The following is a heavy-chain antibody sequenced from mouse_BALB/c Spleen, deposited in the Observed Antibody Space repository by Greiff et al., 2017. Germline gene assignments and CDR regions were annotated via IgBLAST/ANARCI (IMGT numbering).Heavy chain of an antibody. CDR2: IDPANGNT. Sequence: EVQLQQSGAELVKPGASVKLSCTASGFNIKDTYMHWVKQRPEQGLEWIGRIDPANGNTKYDPKFQGKATITADTSSNTAYLQLSSLTSEDTAVYYCARASPFYGSRGWYFDVWGAGTTVTVSS. J-gene: IGHJ1*01. CDR1: GFNIKDTY. V-gene: IGHV14-3*02. CDR3: ARASPFYGSRGWYFDV. D-gene: IGHD1-1*01.